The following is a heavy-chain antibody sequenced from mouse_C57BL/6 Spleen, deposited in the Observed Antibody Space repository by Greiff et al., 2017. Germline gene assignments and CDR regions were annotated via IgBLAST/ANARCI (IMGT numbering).Heavy chain of an antibody. CDR2: INPSNGGT. V-gene: IGHV1-53*01. CDR3: ERSGGGNYEKGFDY. Sequence: QVQLKQPGTELVKPGASVKLSCKASGYTFTSYWMHWVKQRPGQGLEWIGNINPSNGGTNYNEKFKSKATLTVDKSSSTAYMQLSSLTSEDSAVDYWERSGGGNYEKGFDYWGQGTTLTVSS. CDR1: GYTFTSYW. D-gene: IGHD2-1*01. J-gene: IGHJ2*01.